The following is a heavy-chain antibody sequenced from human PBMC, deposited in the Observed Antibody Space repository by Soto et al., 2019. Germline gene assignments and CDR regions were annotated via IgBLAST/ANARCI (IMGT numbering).Heavy chain of an antibody. CDR1: GFTFSSYA. Sequence: GGSLRLSCAASGFTFSSYAMHWVRQAPGKGLEWVAVISYDGSNKYYADSVKGRFTISRDNSKNTLYLQMNSLRAEDTAVYYCAKDQLERYYYYYMDVWGKGTTVTVSS. D-gene: IGHD1-1*01. V-gene: IGHV3-30-3*01. CDR3: AKDQLERYYYYYMDV. CDR2: ISYDGSNK. J-gene: IGHJ6*03.